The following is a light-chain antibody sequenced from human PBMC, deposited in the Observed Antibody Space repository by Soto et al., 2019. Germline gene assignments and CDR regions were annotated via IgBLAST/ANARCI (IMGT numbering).Light chain of an antibody. CDR3: SSIVPGIVV. Sequence: SALTQPASLSGSPGQAITISCIGTSRDIGDYNSVSWHQQYPGEAPKLLIFDVNNRPSGISNRFSGSKSGNTASLTISGLQAEDEAVYYCSSIVPGIVVFGTGTKVTVL. V-gene: IGLV2-14*01. CDR2: DVN. J-gene: IGLJ1*01. CDR1: SRDIGDYNS.